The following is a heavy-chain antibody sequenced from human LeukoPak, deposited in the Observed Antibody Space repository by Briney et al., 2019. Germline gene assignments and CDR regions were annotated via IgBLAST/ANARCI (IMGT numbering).Heavy chain of an antibody. D-gene: IGHD4-17*01. V-gene: IGHV3-23*01. CDR3: AAAVNTGRAEHY. Sequence: GGSLRLSCAASGFTFSSYSVTWVRQAPGKGLEWVSSINNRGTDTYYEDSVKGRFTISRDNSKNTLFLHINSLSAEDTAVYYCAAAVNTGRAEHYWGQGTLVTVSS. J-gene: IGHJ4*02. CDR1: GFTFSSYS. CDR2: INNRGTDT.